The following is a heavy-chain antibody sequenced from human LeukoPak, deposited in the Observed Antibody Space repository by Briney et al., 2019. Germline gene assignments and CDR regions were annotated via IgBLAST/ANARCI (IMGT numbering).Heavy chain of an antibody. D-gene: IGHD1-14*01. Sequence: GASVKVSCKAFGYRFTSYGISWVRQAPGQGLEWMGWINTNTGNPTYAQGFTGRFVFSLDTSVSTAYLQISSLKAEDTAVYYCARSSRTPEFDYWGQGTLVTVSS. CDR3: ARSSRTPEFDY. V-gene: IGHV7-4-1*02. CDR2: INTNTGNP. CDR1: GYRFTSYG. J-gene: IGHJ4*02.